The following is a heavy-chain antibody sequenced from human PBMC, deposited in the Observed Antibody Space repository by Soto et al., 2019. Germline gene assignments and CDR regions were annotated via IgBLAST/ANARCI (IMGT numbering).Heavy chain of an antibody. CDR2: IFHNGGT. CDR3: ARLDGYNSFDF. J-gene: IGHJ4*02. V-gene: IGHV4-30-2*01. Sequence: QIQLQESGSGLVKPSRTLSLTCAVSGYSIRSGGYYWSWIRQPQGKGLEWIGYIFHNGGTYYNPSLESRVTISLDRAKNQFSLKVSTVTAADTALYYCARLDGYNSFDFWGQGTLVTVSS. CDR1: GYSIRSGGYY. D-gene: IGHD5-12*01.